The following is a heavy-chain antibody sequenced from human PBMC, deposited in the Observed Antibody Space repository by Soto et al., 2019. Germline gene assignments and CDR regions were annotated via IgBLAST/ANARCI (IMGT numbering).Heavy chain of an antibody. Sequence: QVQLVESGGGLVKPGGSLRLSCVASGLTFSDVYMSWIRQAPGRGLEWLSNISSGGSATHYADSVKGRFTISRDNAKNSLYLQMNSLRAEDTAVYYCARGGGFVYGELSTFDYWGQGTLVTVSS. V-gene: IGHV3-11*01. J-gene: IGHJ4*02. D-gene: IGHD3-10*02. CDR1: GLTFSDVY. CDR2: ISSGGSAT. CDR3: ARGGGFVYGELSTFDY.